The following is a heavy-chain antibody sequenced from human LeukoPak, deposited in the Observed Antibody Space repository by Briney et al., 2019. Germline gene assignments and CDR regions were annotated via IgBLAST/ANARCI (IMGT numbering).Heavy chain of an antibody. CDR2: VYYSGST. J-gene: IGHJ5*02. V-gene: IGHV4-39*02. CDR1: GGSASGSTYY. D-gene: IGHD3-10*01. CDR3: ARNKGRYGSGRVHFDP. Sequence: SETLSPTCTVSGGSASGSTYYWGWIRQPPGKGLEWIGSVYYSGSTYYNSSLKSRITISVDTSRKHFSLKLSSVTAADTAVYYCARNKGRYGSGRVHFDPWGQGTLVTVSS.